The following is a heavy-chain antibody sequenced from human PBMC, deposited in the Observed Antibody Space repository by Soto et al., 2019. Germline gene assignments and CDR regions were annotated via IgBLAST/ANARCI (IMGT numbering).Heavy chain of an antibody. J-gene: IGHJ4*02. CDR3: ARDGPPARIAAAGTGRVYYFDY. Sequence: SPTLSLTCAISGDSVSSNSAAWNWIRQSPSRGLEWLGRTYYRSKWYNDYAVSVKSRITINPDTSKNQFSLQLNSVTPEDTAVYYCARDGPPARIAAAGTGRVYYFDYWGQGTLVTVSS. CDR2: TYYRSKWYN. V-gene: IGHV6-1*01. CDR1: GDSVSSNSAA. D-gene: IGHD6-13*01.